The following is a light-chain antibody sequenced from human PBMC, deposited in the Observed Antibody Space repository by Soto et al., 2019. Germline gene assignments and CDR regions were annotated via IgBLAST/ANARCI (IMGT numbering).Light chain of an antibody. J-gene: IGLJ1*01. Sequence: QSVLTQPASVSGSPGQSITISCTGTSSDVGSYNLVSWYQQHPGKAPKLMIYEGSKRPSGVSNRFSGSKSGSTASLTISGLQAEDEADYYCYSYAGSSTYVFGTETKFTVL. V-gene: IGLV2-23*01. CDR3: YSYAGSSTYV. CDR1: SSDVGSYNL. CDR2: EGS.